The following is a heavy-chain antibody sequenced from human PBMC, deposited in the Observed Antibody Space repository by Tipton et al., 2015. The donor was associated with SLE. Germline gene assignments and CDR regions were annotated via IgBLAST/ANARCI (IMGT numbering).Heavy chain of an antibody. Sequence: TLFLTCTVSGVSITTYWWSWIRQPPGKGLEWIGYMYYSGNTNYNPSLKSRVTISLDTSQNHFSLKLSSVTAADTAVYYCARIGLSGGYNYNDDFEMWGQRITVSFAS. D-gene: IGHD5-24*01. CDR2: MYYSGNT. V-gene: IGHV4-59*01. CDR3: ARIGLSGGYNYNDDFEM. CDR1: GVSITTYW. J-gene: IGHJ3*02.